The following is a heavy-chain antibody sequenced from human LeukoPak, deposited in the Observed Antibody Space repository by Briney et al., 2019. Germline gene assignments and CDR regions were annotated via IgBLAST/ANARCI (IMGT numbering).Heavy chain of an antibody. CDR3: ATAGGDGSRMGFDP. D-gene: IGHD2-15*01. J-gene: IGHJ5*02. Sequence: HSGGSLRLSCADSGFTFSRYWMHWVRQPPGKGLVWVSCISADGSVTRYADSVKGRFTISRDNTKSTLYLQMHSLRAEDTAVYYCATAGGDGSRMGFDPWGQGTLVTVSS. CDR1: GFTFSRYW. V-gene: IGHV3-74*01. CDR2: ISADGSVT.